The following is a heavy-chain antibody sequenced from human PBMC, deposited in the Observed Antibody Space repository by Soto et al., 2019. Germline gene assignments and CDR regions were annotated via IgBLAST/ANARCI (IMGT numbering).Heavy chain of an antibody. Sequence: EVQLVESGGGLVKPGGSLRLYCAASGFTFSSYSMNWVRQAPGKGLEWVSSISSSSSYIYYADSVKGRFTISRDNAKNSLYLQMNSLRAEDTAVYYCARFSYYYDSSGYMTYYYGMDVWGQGTTVTVSS. V-gene: IGHV3-21*01. CDR2: ISSSSSYI. CDR1: GFTFSSYS. D-gene: IGHD3-22*01. CDR3: ARFSYYYDSSGYMTYYYGMDV. J-gene: IGHJ6*02.